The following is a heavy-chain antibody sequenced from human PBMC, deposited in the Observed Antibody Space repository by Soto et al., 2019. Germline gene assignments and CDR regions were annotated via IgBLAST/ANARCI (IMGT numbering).Heavy chain of an antibody. Sequence: SQTLSLTCAISGDSVSSNSAAWNWIRQSPSRGLEWLGRTYYRSKWYNDYAVSVKSRITINPDTSKNQFSLQLNSVTPEDTAVYYCAKDVRKDYDTGGYFFDFWGQGTQVTVSS. D-gene: IGHD3-22*01. CDR2: TYYRSKWYN. V-gene: IGHV6-1*01. CDR3: AKDVRKDYDTGGYFFDF. J-gene: IGHJ4*02. CDR1: GDSVSSNSAA.